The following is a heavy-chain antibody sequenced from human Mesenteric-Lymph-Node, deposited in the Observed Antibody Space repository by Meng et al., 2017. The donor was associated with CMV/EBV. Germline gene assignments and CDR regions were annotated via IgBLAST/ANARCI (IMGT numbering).Heavy chain of an antibody. Sequence: LQESGPGLVKPSGPLSLSCIVSGDSISNSTYYWTWIRQPPGKGLEWIGSVHHSGTTYHNPSLKGRLTISVDTSANLFSLRLTTVTAADTATYYCARRGNYDSDYSEYWGQGTLVTVSS. CDR3: ARRGNYDSDYSEY. V-gene: IGHV4-39*01. CDR1: GDSISNSTYY. D-gene: IGHD3-22*01. J-gene: IGHJ4*02. CDR2: VHHSGTT.